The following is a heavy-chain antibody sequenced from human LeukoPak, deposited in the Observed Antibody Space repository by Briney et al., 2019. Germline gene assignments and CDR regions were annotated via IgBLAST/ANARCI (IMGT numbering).Heavy chain of an antibody. Sequence: SVKVSCRASGGTFSSYAISWVRQAPGQGLEWMGRIIPILGIANYAPKFQGRVTITADKSTSTAYMELSSLRSEDTAVYYCARDLNAGYSYGYTDYWGQGTLVTVSS. D-gene: IGHD5-18*01. CDR3: ARDLNAGYSYGYTDY. CDR2: IIPILGIA. V-gene: IGHV1-69*04. CDR1: GGTFSSYA. J-gene: IGHJ4*02.